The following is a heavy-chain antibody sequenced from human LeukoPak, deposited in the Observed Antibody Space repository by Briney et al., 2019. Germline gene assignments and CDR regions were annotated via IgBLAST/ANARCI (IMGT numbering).Heavy chain of an antibody. CDR3: ASGYSSSSAPRYNFDY. CDR2: ISSTGTYI. D-gene: IGHD6-6*01. Sequence: GGSLRLSCAASGFPFSDYNMNWVRQAPGKGLEWVSSISSTGTYIYFADSLKGRFTISRDNAKNSLYLQMNSLRAEDTAVYYCASGYSSSSAPRYNFDYWGQGTLVTVSS. CDR1: GFPFSDYN. V-gene: IGHV3-21*01. J-gene: IGHJ4*02.